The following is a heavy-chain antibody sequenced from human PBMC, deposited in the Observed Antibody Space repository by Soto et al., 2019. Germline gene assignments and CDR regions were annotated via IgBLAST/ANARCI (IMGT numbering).Heavy chain of an antibody. J-gene: IGHJ4*02. CDR1: GGSISSYY. Sequence: TSETLSLTCTVSGGSISSYYWSWIRQPPGKGLEWIGYIYYSGSTNYNPSLKSRVTISVDTSKNQFSLKLSSVTAADTAVYYCARVKVVRGVILRYYFDYWGQGTLVTVSS. V-gene: IGHV4-59*01. CDR2: IYYSGST. CDR3: ARVKVVRGVILRYYFDY. D-gene: IGHD3-10*01.